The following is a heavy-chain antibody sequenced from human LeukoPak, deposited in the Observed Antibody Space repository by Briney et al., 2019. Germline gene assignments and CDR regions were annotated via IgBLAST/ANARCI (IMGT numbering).Heavy chain of an antibody. D-gene: IGHD6-19*01. V-gene: IGHV3-64D*09. CDR1: GFTFSSYA. CDR3: VKITSSSGGDY. J-gene: IGHJ4*02. Sequence: GGSLRLSCSASGFTFSSYAMYWVRQAPGKGLEYVSGISSNGGSTYYADSVKGRFTISRDDSKNTLYLQMSSLRAEDTAVYYCVKITSSSGGDYWGQGTLVTVSS. CDR2: ISSNGGST.